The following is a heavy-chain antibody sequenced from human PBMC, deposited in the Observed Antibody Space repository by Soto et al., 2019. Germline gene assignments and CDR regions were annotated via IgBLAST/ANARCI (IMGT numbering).Heavy chain of an antibody. J-gene: IGHJ4*02. V-gene: IGHV4-30-4*01. CDR3: ARDHDFWSGYYID. CDR1: GGSISSGDYY. Sequence: PSETLSLTCTVSGGSISSGDYYWSWIRQPPGKGLEWIGYIYYSGSTYYNPSLKSRVTISVDTSKNQFSPKLSSVTAADTAVYYCARDHDFWSGYYIDWGQGTLVTVSS. CDR2: IYYSGST. D-gene: IGHD3-3*01.